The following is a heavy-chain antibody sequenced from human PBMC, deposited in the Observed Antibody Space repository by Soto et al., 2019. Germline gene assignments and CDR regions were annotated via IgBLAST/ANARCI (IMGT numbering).Heavy chain of an antibody. CDR2: ISWNSGSI. CDR3: AKDRNYDSSGYYGDYFDY. J-gene: IGHJ4*02. Sequence: GGSLRLSCAASGFTFDDYAMHGVRQSPGKGLEWVSGISWNSGSIGYADSVKGRFTISRDNAKNSLYLQMNSLRAEDTALYYCAKDRNYDSSGYYGDYFDYWGQGTPVTVSS. V-gene: IGHV3-9*01. CDR1: GFTFDDYA. D-gene: IGHD3-22*01.